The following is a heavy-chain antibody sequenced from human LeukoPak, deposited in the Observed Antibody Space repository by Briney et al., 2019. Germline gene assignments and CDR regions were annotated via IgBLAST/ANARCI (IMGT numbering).Heavy chain of an antibody. J-gene: IGHJ4*02. CDR3: AKDSSGWSYFDY. D-gene: IGHD6-19*01. Sequence: GGSLRLSCAASGFTFSSYGMHWVRQAPGKGLEWVAVIWYDGTEKYYADSVKGRFTISRDNSKNTLYLQMNSLRAEDTAVYYCAKDSSGWSYFDYWGQGTLVTVSS. CDR1: GFTFSSYG. CDR2: IWYDGTEK. V-gene: IGHV3-33*06.